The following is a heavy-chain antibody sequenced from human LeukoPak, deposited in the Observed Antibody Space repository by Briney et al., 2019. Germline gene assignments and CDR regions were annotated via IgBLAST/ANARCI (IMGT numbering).Heavy chain of an antibody. CDR3: ARGPVYDFWSGIYGMDV. J-gene: IGHJ6*02. D-gene: IGHD3-3*01. CDR1: GGTFSSYA. CDR2: IIPIFGTA. Sequence: SVKVSCKASGGTFSSYAISWVRQAPGQGLEWMGGIIPIFGTANYAQKFQGRVTITADESTSTAYMELSSLRSEDTAVHYCARGPVYDFWSGIYGMDVWGQGTTVTVSS. V-gene: IGHV1-69*13.